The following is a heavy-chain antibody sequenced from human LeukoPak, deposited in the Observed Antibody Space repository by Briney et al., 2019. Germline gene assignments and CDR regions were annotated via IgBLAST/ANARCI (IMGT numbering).Heavy chain of an antibody. D-gene: IGHD6-19*01. Sequence: GGSLRLSCAASGFTFRSYGMHWVRQAPGKGLEWVAIIRYDGTNKYYADSVKGRFTISRDNAKNSLYLQMSSLRAEDTALYYCVRETPIAVAGTIYFYFYMDVWGKGTTVTVSS. CDR3: VRETPIAVAGTIYFYFYMDV. J-gene: IGHJ6*03. V-gene: IGHV3-30*02. CDR2: IRYDGTNK. CDR1: GFTFRSYG.